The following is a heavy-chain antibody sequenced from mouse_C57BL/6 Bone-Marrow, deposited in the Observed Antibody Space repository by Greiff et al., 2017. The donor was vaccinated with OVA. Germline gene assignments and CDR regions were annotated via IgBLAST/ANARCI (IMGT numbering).Heavy chain of an antibody. D-gene: IGHD1-1*01. CDR2: IYPGGGYT. V-gene: IGHV1-63*01. CDR3: ARKTTGTMDY. CDR1: GYTFTNYW. Sequence: QVQLQQSGAELVRPGTSVKMSCKASGYTFTNYWIGWAKQRPGHGLEWIGDIYPGGGYTNYNEKFKGKATLTADKPSSTAYMQFSSLTSEDSAIYYCARKTTGTMDYWGQGTSVTVSS. J-gene: IGHJ4*01.